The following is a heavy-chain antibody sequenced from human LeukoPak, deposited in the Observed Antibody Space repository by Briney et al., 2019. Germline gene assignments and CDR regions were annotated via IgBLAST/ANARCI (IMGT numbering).Heavy chain of an antibody. CDR1: GGSFSGYY. D-gene: IGHD2-2*01. J-gene: IGHJ6*03. CDR3: ARRYRVYYYYMDV. CDR2: INHSGST. V-gene: IGHV4-34*01. Sequence: SETLSLTCAVYGGSFSGYYWSWIRQPPGKGLEWIGEINHSGSTNYNPSLKSRVTISVDTSKNQFSLKLSSVTAADTAVYYCARRYRVYYYYMDVWGKGTTVTASS.